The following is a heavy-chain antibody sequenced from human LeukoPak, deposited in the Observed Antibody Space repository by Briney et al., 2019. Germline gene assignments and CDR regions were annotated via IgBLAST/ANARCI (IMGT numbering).Heavy chain of an antibody. CDR2: FDPEDGET. CDR3: ATGRYSGYDFDY. Sequence: GASVKVSCKASGYTFTSYYMHWVRQAPGKGLEWMGGFDPEDGETIYAQKFQGRVTMTEDTSTDTAYMELSSLRSEDTAVYYCATGRYSGYDFDYWGQGTLVTVSS. D-gene: IGHD5-12*01. V-gene: IGHV1-24*01. J-gene: IGHJ4*02. CDR1: GYTFTSYY.